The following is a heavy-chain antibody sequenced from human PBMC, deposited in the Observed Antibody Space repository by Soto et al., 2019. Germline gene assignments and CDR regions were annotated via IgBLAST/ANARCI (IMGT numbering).Heavy chain of an antibody. Sequence: PGGSLRLSCAASGFTFSSYWMSWVRQAPGKGLEWVANIKQDGSEKYYVDSVKGRFTISRDNAKNSLYLQMNSLRAEDTAVYYYARDLEYEYRYALSNAFDIWGQGTRVPVSS. V-gene: IGHV3-7*04. J-gene: IGHJ3*02. CDR2: IKQDGSEK. CDR1: GFTFSSYW. CDR3: ARDLEYEYRYALSNAFDI. D-gene: IGHD5-18*01.